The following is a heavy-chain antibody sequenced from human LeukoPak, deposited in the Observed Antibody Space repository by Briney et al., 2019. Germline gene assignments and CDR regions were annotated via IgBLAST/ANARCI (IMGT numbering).Heavy chain of an antibody. Sequence: GGSLRLTCAGSGFIFNNYAMHWVRQPPGKGLEWVSGISWNSGSIDYADSVKGRFTISRDNAKNSLYLQMNSLRVEDTAFYYCAKDNRRHYTSGPNPDSLHWGQGALVTVSS. CDR2: ISWNSGSI. J-gene: IGHJ4*02. V-gene: IGHV3-9*01. CDR3: AKDNRRHYTSGPNPDSLH. CDR1: GFIFNNYA. D-gene: IGHD6-19*01.